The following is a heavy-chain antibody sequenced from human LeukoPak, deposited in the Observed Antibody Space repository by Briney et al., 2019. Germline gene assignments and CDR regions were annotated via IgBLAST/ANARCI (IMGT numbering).Heavy chain of an antibody. D-gene: IGHD6-13*01. Sequence: GGSLRLSCAAAGFTFTNSGMHWVRQAPGRGLEWVAFIQFHGSDIFYADSVEGRFTISRDNSKNTLYLQMNSLRAEDTAVYYCAKELDYYGMDVWGQGTTVTVSS. V-gene: IGHV3-30*02. J-gene: IGHJ6*02. CDR3: AKELDYYGMDV. CDR2: IQFHGSDI. CDR1: GFTFTNSG.